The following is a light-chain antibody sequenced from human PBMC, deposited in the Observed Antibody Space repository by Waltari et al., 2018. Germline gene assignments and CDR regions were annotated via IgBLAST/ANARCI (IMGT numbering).Light chain of an antibody. V-gene: IGKV3-15*01. CDR1: QPIGSN. CDR2: GAS. J-gene: IGKJ1*01. CDR3: HQYNSWPQT. Sequence: ELVMTQSPPTLSVSPGERATLSCRASQPIGSNLAWYQQNPGQAPLLLIYGASTRATGVPARFSGSQSGTDFTLTISSLQSEDFAVYYCHQYNSWPQTFGQGTKVEVK.